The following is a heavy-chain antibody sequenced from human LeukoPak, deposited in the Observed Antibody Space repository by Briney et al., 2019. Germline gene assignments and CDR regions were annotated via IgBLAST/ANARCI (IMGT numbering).Heavy chain of an antibody. CDR2: ISGSGGST. CDR1: RFTLSSYA. J-gene: IGHJ4*02. CDR3: AKEDYDSSGYYAPFFDY. D-gene: IGHD3-22*01. V-gene: IGHV3-23*01. Sequence: GGSLRLSCAASRFTLSSYAMSWVRQAPGKGLEGGSAISGSGGSTYYAGSVTGRFTISRDNSKNTLYLQMNSLRAEDTAVYYCAKEDYDSSGYYAPFFDYWGQGTLVTVSS.